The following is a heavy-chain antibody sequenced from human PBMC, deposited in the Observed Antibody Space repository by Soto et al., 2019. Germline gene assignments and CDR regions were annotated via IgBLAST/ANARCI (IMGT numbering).Heavy chain of an antibody. D-gene: IGHD2-21*01. V-gene: IGHV2-5*04. CDR2: VYWHDDK. J-gene: IGHJ5*02. CDR1: GFSLTTPGLG. Sequence: QINLKHSGPTLVKPTQTLTLTCTFSGFSLTTPGLGVGWIRQPPGKALEWLTLVYWHDDKRYSSSLRDRLTIARDTSNNQVVLAMTTMDPADSASYNGVGLLPTDTTGYCESWGQGILVPVSS. CDR3: VGLLPTDTTGYCES.